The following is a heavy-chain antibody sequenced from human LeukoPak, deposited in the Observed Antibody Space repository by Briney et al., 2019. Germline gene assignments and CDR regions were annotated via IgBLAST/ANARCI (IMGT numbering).Heavy chain of an antibody. Sequence: GGSLRLSCAASGFTFSSYWMHWVRQAPGKGLVWVSRINGDGSSTIYADSVKGRFTISRENAKKTLYLQMNSLRAEDTAVYYCARVVFLYSSGSHIFDAFDIGGQGTMVTVSS. D-gene: IGHD6-19*01. CDR2: INGDGSST. J-gene: IGHJ3*02. CDR1: GFTFSSYW. V-gene: IGHV3-74*01. CDR3: ARVVFLYSSGSHIFDAFDI.